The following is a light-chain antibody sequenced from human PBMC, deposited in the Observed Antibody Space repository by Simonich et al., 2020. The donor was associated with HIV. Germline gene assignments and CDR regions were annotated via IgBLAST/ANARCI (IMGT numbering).Light chain of an antibody. Sequence: DIQMTQSPSSLSASVGERVTITCRASQSISSYLNWYQKKPGKAPKLLIYAASILQRGVPSRFSGSGSGTDFTLTISSLQAEDFATYYCQQSYRTPRTFGQGTKLEIK. J-gene: IGKJ2*01. CDR2: AAS. CDR1: QSISSY. V-gene: IGKV1-39*01. CDR3: QQSYRTPRT.